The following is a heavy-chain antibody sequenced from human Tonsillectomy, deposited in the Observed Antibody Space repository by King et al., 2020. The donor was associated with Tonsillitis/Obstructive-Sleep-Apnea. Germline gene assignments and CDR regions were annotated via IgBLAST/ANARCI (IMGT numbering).Heavy chain of an antibody. CDR2: IKSKTDGGTT. Sequence: VQLVESGGGLVEPGVSLRLSCAASGFTFSNAWMSWVRQAPGKGLEWGGRIKSKTDGGTTDYAAPVKGRFTISRDDSKTTLYLQMNSLKTEDTAVYYCTTQVGEWGQGTLVTVSS. CDR1: GFTFSNAW. V-gene: IGHV3-15*01. D-gene: IGHD3-16*01. J-gene: IGHJ4*02. CDR3: TTQVGE.